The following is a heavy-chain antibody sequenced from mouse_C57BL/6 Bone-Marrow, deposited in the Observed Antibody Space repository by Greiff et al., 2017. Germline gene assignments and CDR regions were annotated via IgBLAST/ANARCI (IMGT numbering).Heavy chain of an antibody. D-gene: IGHD2-1*01. CDR2: IAPNSGGT. CDR3: ARGNYFDWYFAV. Sequence: QVQLQQPGAELVKPGASVKLSCKASGYTFTSYWMHWVQQRPGRGLEWIGRIAPNSGGTTYNEKFKSKATLTVDKPSSTAYMQLSILTSEDSAVYYCARGNYFDWYFAVWGTGNTVTVTS. V-gene: IGHV1-72*01. J-gene: IGHJ1*03. CDR1: GYTFTSYW.